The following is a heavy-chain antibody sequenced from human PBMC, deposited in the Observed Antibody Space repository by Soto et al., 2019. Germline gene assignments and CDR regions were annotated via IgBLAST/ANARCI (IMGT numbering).Heavy chain of an antibody. CDR1: GFTFSSYG. V-gene: IGHV3-33*01. Sequence: QVQLVESGGGVVQPGRSLRLSCAASGFTFSSYGMQWVRQAPGKGLEWVAVIWYDGSNKYYADSVKGRFTISRDNSKNTLYLQMNSLRAEDTAVYYCARDAHDCVWVMEAYYFDYWGQGTLVTVSS. J-gene: IGHJ4*02. CDR2: IWYDGSNK. CDR3: ARDAHDCVWVMEAYYFDY. D-gene: IGHD3-16*01.